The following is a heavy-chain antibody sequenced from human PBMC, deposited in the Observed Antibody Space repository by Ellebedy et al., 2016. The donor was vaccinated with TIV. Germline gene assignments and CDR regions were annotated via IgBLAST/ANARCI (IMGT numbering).Heavy chain of an antibody. D-gene: IGHD1-1*01. CDR3: ARGRVVGSNTKGTTNWFDP. V-gene: IGHV1-3*01. CDR2: INAGNGNT. J-gene: IGHJ5*02. CDR1: GYTFATYA. Sequence: AASVTVSCKASGYTFATYAVHWVRQAPGPRLEWMGWINAGNGNTKYSQKFQGRVTITRDTSASTAYMELSSLRSEDTAVYYCARGRVVGSNTKGTTNWFDPWGQGTRVTVAS.